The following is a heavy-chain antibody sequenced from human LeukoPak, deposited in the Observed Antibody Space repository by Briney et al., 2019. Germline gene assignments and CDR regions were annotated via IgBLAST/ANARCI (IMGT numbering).Heavy chain of an antibody. V-gene: IGHV4-59*01. Sequence: SETLSLTCTVSGVSISSYYWSWIRQPPGKGLEWIGYIYYSGSINYNPSLESRVTISVDTSTNQFSLRLSSVTAADTAVYFCASKSERFLETGAFDIWGQGTMVTVSS. J-gene: IGHJ3*02. CDR3: ASKSERFLETGAFDI. CDR1: GVSISSYY. D-gene: IGHD3-3*01. CDR2: IYYSGSI.